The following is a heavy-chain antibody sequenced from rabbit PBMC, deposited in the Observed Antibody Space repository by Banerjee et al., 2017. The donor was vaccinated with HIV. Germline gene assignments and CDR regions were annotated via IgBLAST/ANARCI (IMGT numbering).Heavy chain of an antibody. Sequence: QQQLEESGGGLVKPEGSLTLTCTASGFDFSSYHIYWVRQAPGKGLEWIAGIDGGSSGSTYYASWAKGRFTVSKTSSTTVTLQMTSLTAADTATYFCARDLAGVIGWNFSLWGPGTLVTVS. CDR3: ARDLAGVIGWNFSL. D-gene: IGHD4-1*01. J-gene: IGHJ4*01. V-gene: IGHV1S45*01. CDR1: GFDFSSYH. CDR2: IDGGSSGST.